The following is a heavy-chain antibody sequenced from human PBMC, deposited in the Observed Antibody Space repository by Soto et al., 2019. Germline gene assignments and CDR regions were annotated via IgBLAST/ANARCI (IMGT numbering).Heavy chain of an antibody. D-gene: IGHD3-3*01. CDR3: ARSPDYDCWSGPFGYYYYGMDV. J-gene: IGHJ6*02. V-gene: IGHV4-59*01. CDR1: GGSISSYY. Sequence: PSETLSLTCTVSGGSISSYYWSWIRQPPGKGLEWIGYIYYSGSTNYNPSLKSRVTISVDTSKNQFSLKLSSVTAADTAVYYCARSPDYDCWSGPFGYYYYGMDVWGQGTTVTVSS. CDR2: IYYSGST.